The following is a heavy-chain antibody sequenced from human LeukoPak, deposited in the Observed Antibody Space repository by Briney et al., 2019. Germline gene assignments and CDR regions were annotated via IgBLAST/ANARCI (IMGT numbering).Heavy chain of an antibody. J-gene: IGHJ2*01. CDR2: IYYSGST. D-gene: IGHD2-8*01. Sequence: SETLSLTCTVSGGSISSSSYYWGWIRQPPGKGLEWIGSIYYSGSTNYNPSLKSRVTMSVDTSKNQFSLKLSSVTAADTGVYYCARGYCTNGVCYTASYFDLWGRGTLVTVSS. CDR1: GGSISSSSYY. CDR3: ARGYCTNGVCYTASYFDL. V-gene: IGHV4-39*07.